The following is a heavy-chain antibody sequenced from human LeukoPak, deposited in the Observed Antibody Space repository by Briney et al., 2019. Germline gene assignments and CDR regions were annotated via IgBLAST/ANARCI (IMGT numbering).Heavy chain of an antibody. J-gene: IGHJ4*02. CDR3: AKSLGVGGYTRYKGFDQ. Sequence: GGSLRLSRAASGFTFNSFAINWVRQAPGKGLEWVSSISGSDGTSHYADFVKGRFTISRDNSKNTLYLQMNSLRAEDTAAYYCAKSLGVGGYTRYKGFDQWGQGTLVVVSS. CDR2: ISGSDGTS. D-gene: IGHD3-16*02. CDR1: GFTFNSFA. V-gene: IGHV3-23*01.